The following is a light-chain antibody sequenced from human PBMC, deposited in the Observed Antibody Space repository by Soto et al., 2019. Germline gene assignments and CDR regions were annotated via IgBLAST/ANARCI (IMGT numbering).Light chain of an antibody. Sequence: DIQMTQSPSSLSASVGDRVTITCRASQGINNFLAWYQQKPGKAPKLLIYAASTLQSGVPSRFSGSGSGTDFTLTISSLQPEDVAGYYWQESTGAPHTFGPGTQVDIK. CDR3: QESTGAPHT. CDR2: AAS. V-gene: IGKV1-27*01. CDR1: QGINNF. J-gene: IGKJ3*01.